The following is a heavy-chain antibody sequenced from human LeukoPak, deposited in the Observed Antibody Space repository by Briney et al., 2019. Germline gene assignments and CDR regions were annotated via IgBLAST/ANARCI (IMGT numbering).Heavy chain of an antibody. CDR2: IGTAGDT. J-gene: IGHJ4*02. V-gene: IGHV3-13*01. CDR3: AKDQRGQWLAQHFDY. Sequence: GGSLRLSCAASGFTFSSYDMHWVRQATGKGLEWVSAIGTAGDTYYPGSVKGRFTISRENAKNSLYLQMNSLRAEDTAVYYCAKDQRGQWLAQHFDYWGQGTLVTVSS. D-gene: IGHD6-19*01. CDR1: GFTFSSYD.